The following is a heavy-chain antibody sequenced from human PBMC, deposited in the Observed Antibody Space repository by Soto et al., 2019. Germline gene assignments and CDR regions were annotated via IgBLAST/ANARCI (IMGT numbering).Heavy chain of an antibody. D-gene: IGHD3-10*01. CDR1: GFTFSSYA. V-gene: IGHV3-30-3*01. CDR3: ARGNYGSGSSSY. CDR2: ISYDGSNK. Sequence: QVQLVESGGGVVQPGRSLRLSCAASGFTFSSYAMHWVRQAPGKGLEWVAVISYDGSNKYYADSVKGRFTISRDNSKNTLYLQMNSLRAEDTAVYYCARGNYGSGSSSYWGQGTLVTVSS. J-gene: IGHJ4*02.